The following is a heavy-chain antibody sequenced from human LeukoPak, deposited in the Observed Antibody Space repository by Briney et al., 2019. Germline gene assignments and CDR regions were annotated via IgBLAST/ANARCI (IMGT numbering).Heavy chain of an antibody. Sequence: SETLTLTCTVSGGSISSYYWSWIRQPPGKGLGWIGYIYYSGSTNYNPSLKSRVTISVDTSKNQFSLKLSSVTAADTAVYYCARVQAYGGKGYFDYWGQGTLVTVSS. D-gene: IGHD4-23*01. J-gene: IGHJ4*02. CDR3: ARVQAYGGKGYFDY. V-gene: IGHV4-59*01. CDR2: IYYSGST. CDR1: GGSISSYY.